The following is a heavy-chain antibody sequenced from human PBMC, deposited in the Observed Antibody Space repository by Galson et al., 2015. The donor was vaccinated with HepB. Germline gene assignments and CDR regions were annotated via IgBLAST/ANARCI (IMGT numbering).Heavy chain of an antibody. V-gene: IGHV1-24*01. D-gene: IGHD3-22*01. Sequence: SVKVSCKVSGYTLTELSMHWVRQAPGKGLEWMGGFDPEDGETFYAQKFQGRVTMTEDTSTDTAYMELSSLRSEDTAVYYCATDSYYDSSGYFRGDAFDIWGQGTMVTVSS. CDR2: FDPEDGET. CDR1: GYTLTELS. CDR3: ATDSYYDSSGYFRGDAFDI. J-gene: IGHJ3*02.